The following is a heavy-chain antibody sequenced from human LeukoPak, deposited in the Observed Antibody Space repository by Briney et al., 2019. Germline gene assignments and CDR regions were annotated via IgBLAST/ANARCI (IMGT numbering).Heavy chain of an antibody. CDR1: GYSFTSYW. J-gene: IGHJ4*02. D-gene: IGHD2-2*02. V-gene: IGHV5-51*01. CDR2: IYPGDSDT. CDR3: ARHCSSTSCYRGLDY. Sequence: GESLKISCKGSGYSFTSYWIGWVRQMPGKGLEWMGIIYPGDSDTRYSSSFQGQVTISADKSISTAYLQWSSLKASDTAMYYCARHCSSTSCYRGLDYWGQGTLVTVSS.